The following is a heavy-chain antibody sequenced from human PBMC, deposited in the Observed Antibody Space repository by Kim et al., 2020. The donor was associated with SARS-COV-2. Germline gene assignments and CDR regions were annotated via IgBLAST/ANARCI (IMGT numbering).Heavy chain of an antibody. CDR1: GFTFSSYA. CDR3: ARDPDCGGDCYFYAFDI. D-gene: IGHD2-21*02. J-gene: IGHJ3*02. CDR2: ISYDGNNK. Sequence: GGSLRLSCAASGFTFSSYAMHWVRQAPGKGLEWVAVISYDGNNKYYADSVKGRFTISRDNSKNTLYLQMNSLRAEDTAVYYCARDPDCGGDCYFYAFDIWGKGTMVTVSS. V-gene: IGHV3-30*04.